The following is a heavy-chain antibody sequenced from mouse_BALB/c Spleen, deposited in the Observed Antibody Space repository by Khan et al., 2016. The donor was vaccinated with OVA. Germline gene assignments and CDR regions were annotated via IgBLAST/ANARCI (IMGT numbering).Heavy chain of an antibody. D-gene: IGHD1-1*01. V-gene: IGHV1-20*02. J-gene: IGHJ2*01. CDR2: INPHIGET. CDR1: GYSFTGYF. CDR3: ARKIGSDFDY. Sequence: EVQLVESGPELVKPGASVKISCKASGYSFTGYFMNWVMQSHGKSLEWIGRINPHIGETLYNQKFKGKATLTVDESSSTAHMELRSLASEDSAVYYCARKIGSDFDYWGQGTTLTVSS.